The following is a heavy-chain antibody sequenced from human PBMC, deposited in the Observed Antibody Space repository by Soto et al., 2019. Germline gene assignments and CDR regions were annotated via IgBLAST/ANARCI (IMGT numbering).Heavy chain of an antibody. V-gene: IGHV1-69*06. CDR2: IIPIFGTA. D-gene: IGHD4-4*01. CDR3: ARDITTVTTELIYGMDV. J-gene: IGHJ6*02. CDR1: GGTFGSYA. Sequence: QVQLVQSGAEVKKPGSSVKVSCKASGGTFGSYAISWVRQAPGQGLEWMGGIIPIFGTANYAQKFQGRVTITADKSTCTAYMELSSLRSEDTAVYYCARDITTVTTELIYGMDVWGQGTTVTVSS.